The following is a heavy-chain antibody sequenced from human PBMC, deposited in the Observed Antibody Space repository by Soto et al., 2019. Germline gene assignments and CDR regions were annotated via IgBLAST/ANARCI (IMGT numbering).Heavy chain of an antibody. Sequence: EVQLVESGGDLVQPGGSLRLSCAASGFTFSGHWMHWVRQVPGKGLEWVSRINTDGGSSAYADSVKGRFTISRDNAKNTLYLQMKGLRAEDTAVYYCAREAGYCSRTSCYRRAFDTWGQGTTVTVS. CDR2: INTDGGSS. J-gene: IGHJ3*02. CDR1: GFTFSGHW. CDR3: AREAGYCSRTSCYRRAFDT. V-gene: IGHV3-74*03. D-gene: IGHD2-2*01.